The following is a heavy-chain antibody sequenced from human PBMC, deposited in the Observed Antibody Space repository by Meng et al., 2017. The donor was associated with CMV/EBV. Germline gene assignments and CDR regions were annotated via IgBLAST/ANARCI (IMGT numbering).Heavy chain of an antibody. CDR3: AREMPIAAAGCFDY. J-gene: IGHJ4*02. CDR2: IYTSGST. D-gene: IGHD6-13*01. Sequence: VRLPRSGPGPGTPSRTLPLTCTVSGGSSSSSYWSWIRQPAGKGLEWIGRIYTSGSTNYNPSLKSRVTMSVDTSKNQFSLKLSSVTAADTAVYYCAREMPIAAAGCFDYWGQGTLVTVSS. V-gene: IGHV4-4*07. CDR1: GGSSSSSY.